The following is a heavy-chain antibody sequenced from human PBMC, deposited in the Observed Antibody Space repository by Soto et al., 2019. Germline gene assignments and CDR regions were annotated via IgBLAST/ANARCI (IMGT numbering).Heavy chain of an antibody. J-gene: IGHJ4*02. D-gene: IGHD3-22*01. CDR1: GFTFSSYE. V-gene: IGHV3-48*03. CDR2: ISSSGSTI. CDR3: ARAPPLYYGRSGLEGGYFDY. Sequence: GGSLRLSCAASGFTFSSYEMNWVRQAPGKGLEWASYISSSGSTIYYADSVKGRFTISRDNAKNSLYLQMNSLRAEDTAVYYCARAPPLYYGRSGLEGGYFDYWGQGTLVTVSS.